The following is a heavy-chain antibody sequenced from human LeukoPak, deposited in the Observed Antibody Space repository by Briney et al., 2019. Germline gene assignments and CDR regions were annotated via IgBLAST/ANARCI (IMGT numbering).Heavy chain of an antibody. CDR3: ARVTDTARVNYYYYGMDV. V-gene: IGHV1-18*01. CDR1: GYSFVGYG. Sequence: ASVKVSCKASGYSFVGYGITWVRQAPGQGLEWMGWFNPENGNTNYAQKVQGRLTMTTDTSTSTAYMELRSLRSNDTAVYYCARVTDTARVNYYYYGMDVWGQGTTVTVSS. CDR2: FNPENGNT. D-gene: IGHD5-18*01. J-gene: IGHJ6*02.